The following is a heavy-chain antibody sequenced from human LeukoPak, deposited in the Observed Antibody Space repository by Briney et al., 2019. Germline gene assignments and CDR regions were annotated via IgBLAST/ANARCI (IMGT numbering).Heavy chain of an antibody. V-gene: IGHV1-69*06. D-gene: IGHD3-22*01. CDR1: GYTFTGYY. J-gene: IGHJ5*02. CDR3: ARAELYYDSSGYYPNWFDP. Sequence: SVKVSCKASGYTFTGYYMHWVRQAPGQGLEWMGGIIPIFGTANYAQKFQGRVTITADKSTSTAYMELSSLRSEDTAVYYCARAELYYDSSGYYPNWFDPWGQGTLVTVSS. CDR2: IIPIFGTA.